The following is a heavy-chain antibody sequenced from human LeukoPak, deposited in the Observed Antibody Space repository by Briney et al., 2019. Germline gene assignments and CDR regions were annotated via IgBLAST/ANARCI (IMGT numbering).Heavy chain of an antibody. CDR3: ARGRSGWSPFDY. J-gene: IGHJ4*02. CDR2: INHSGST. V-gene: IGHV4-34*01. CDR1: GGSFSGYY. D-gene: IGHD6-19*01. Sequence: SETLSLTCAVYGGSFSGYYWSWIRQPPGKGLEWIGEINHSGSTNYNPSLKSRVTISVDTSKNQFSLKLSSVTAADTAVYYCARGRSGWSPFDYWGQGTLVTVSS.